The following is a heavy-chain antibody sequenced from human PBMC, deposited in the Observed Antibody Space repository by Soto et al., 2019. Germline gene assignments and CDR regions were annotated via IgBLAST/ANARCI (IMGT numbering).Heavy chain of an antibody. CDR2: TSYRSKWYN. Sequence: PSQTLSLTCAISGGSVSSNSAAWNWFRPSPSRGLEWLGRTSYRSKWYNDYAVSVKSRITINPDTSKNQFSLQLNSVTPDDTAVPYFAREVDPRYRNAVWGQRTSVPVS. J-gene: IGHJ6*02. V-gene: IGHV6-1*01. CDR3: AREVDPRYRNAV. CDR1: GGSVSSNSAA. D-gene: IGHD4-4*01.